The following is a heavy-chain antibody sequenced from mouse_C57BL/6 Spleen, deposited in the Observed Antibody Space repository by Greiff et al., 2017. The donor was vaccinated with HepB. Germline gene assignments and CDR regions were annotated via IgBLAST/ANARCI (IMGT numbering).Heavy chain of an antibody. J-gene: IGHJ4*01. CDR1: GFTFSDYG. V-gene: IGHV5-17*01. Sequence: EVQGVESGGGLVKPGGSLKLSCAASGFTFSDYGMHWVRQAPEKGLEWVAYISSGSSTIYYADTVKGRFTISRDNAKNTLFLQMTSLRSEDTAMYYCARRSTMITTLYYYAMDYWGQGTSVTVSS. CDR3: ARRSTMITTLYYYAMDY. D-gene: IGHD2-4*01. CDR2: ISSGSSTI.